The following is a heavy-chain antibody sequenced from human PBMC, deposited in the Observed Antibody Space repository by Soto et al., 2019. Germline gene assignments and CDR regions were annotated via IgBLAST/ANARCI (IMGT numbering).Heavy chain of an antibody. Sequence: QVQLQQWGAGLLKPSETLSLTCGVYGGSFSDYWWSWIRQPPGRGLEWIGEINYSGSTHYNPSLKSRVTRAEDTSKQQVSLKVTSVTAADTAVYFCARVARMSSVGSWSPELWGRGTLVTVSS. V-gene: IGHV4-34*01. CDR2: INYSGST. CDR1: GGSFSDYW. J-gene: IGHJ2*01. CDR3: ARVARMSSVGSWSPEL. D-gene: IGHD6-13*01.